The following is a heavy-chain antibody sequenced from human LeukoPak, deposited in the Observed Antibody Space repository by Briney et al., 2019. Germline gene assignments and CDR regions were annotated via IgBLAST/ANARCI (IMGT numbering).Heavy chain of an antibody. CDR3: ASGLRGYSYGWGSAHGY. CDR1: GGSFSGYY. CDR2: INHSGST. Sequence: SETLSLTCAVYGGSFSGYYWSWIRQPPGKGLEWIGEINHSGSTNYNPSLKSRVTISVDTSKNQFSLKLSSVTAADTAVYYCASGLRGYSYGWGSAHGYWGQGTLVTVSS. J-gene: IGHJ4*02. D-gene: IGHD5-18*01. V-gene: IGHV4-34*01.